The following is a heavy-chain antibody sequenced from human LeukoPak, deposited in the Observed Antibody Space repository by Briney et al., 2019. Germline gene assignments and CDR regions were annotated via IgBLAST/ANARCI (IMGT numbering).Heavy chain of an antibody. Sequence: LETPSVTCAVHGGSFSGDYWSGSCQPLGKRLGWIGELYHSTSTYSNPSHNSRVTISVDTSKTQYSLKLSPVTAADTAVYYCASSYYDILTGYYRDWFDPWGQGTLVTVSS. D-gene: IGHD3-9*01. J-gene: IGHJ5*02. V-gene: IGHV4-34*01. CDR1: GGSFSGDY. CDR3: ASSYYDILTGYYRDWFDP. CDR2: LYHSTST.